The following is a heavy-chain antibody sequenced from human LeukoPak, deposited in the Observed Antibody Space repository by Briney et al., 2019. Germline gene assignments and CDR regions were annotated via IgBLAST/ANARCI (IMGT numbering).Heavy chain of an antibody. J-gene: IGHJ2*01. CDR3: AAGPYKWNYVGYFDL. V-gene: IGHV3-21*01. D-gene: IGHD1-7*01. CDR2: IDGTSRNI. Sequence: GGSLRLSCAASGFTFSSYWMNWVRQAPGTGLEWVSSIDGTSRNIYYADSVKGRFTISRDNAKNSVYLQMNSLRAEDTAVYYCAAGPYKWNYVGYFDLWGRGTLVTVSS. CDR1: GFTFSSYW.